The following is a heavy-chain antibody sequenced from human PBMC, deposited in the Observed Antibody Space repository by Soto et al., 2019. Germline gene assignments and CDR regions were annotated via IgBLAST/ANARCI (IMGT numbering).Heavy chain of an antibody. CDR3: ARPLDYFDSSGPDY. CDR1: GFNFSSYG. V-gene: IGHV3-33*01. CDR2: IYYDGSNK. Sequence: GGSLRLSCAASGFNFSSYGMHWVRQAPGKGLEWVGLIYYDGSNKYYADSVKGRFTISRDNSKNTVFLQMNSLRADDTAVYYYARPLDYFDSSGPDYWGQGTLVTVSS. J-gene: IGHJ4*02. D-gene: IGHD3-22*01.